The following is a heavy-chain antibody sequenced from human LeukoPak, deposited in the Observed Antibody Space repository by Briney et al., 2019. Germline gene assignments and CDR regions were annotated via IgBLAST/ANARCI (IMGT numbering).Heavy chain of an antibody. CDR2: IYYSGST. CDR1: GGFISSYN. CDR3: ARLPPCGYNYGCGCHLDY. J-gene: IGHJ4*02. D-gene: IGHD5-18*01. V-gene: IGHV4-59*08. Sequence: PSETLSLTSTFSGGFISSYNSRWFRQPAGKGLEYIGYIYYSGSTNYNPSLKSRVTISVDTSKNQFSLKLSSVTAADTAVYYCARLPPCGYNYGCGCHLDYWGQGTLVTVSS.